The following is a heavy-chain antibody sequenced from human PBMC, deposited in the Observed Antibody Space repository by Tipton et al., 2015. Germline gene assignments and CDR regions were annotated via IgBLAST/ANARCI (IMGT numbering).Heavy chain of an antibody. D-gene: IGHD5-24*01. CDR2: IFYTGST. CDR1: GGAITSDGFY. Sequence: LYLTCTVSGGAITSDGFYWSWIRQHPGKGLERIGYIFYTGSTYYNPSLKNRATLSVDTSKNQFSLKLSSVTAADTAVYYCARDGYNSNYFDYWGQGTLVTVSS. CDR3: ARDGYNSNYFDY. V-gene: IGHV4-31*03. J-gene: IGHJ4*02.